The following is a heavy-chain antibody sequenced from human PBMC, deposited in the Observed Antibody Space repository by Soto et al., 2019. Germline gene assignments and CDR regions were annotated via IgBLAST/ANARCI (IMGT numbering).Heavy chain of an antibody. V-gene: IGHV3-74*01. D-gene: IGHD7-27*01. CDR3: ARVGTGAYYFDY. Sequence: GGSLRLSCVASGFTFSTYTMSWVRRAPGKGLVWVSRIKTDGSSTGYADSVKGRFTISRDNAQNTLYLQMNSLRAEDTALYYCARVGTGAYYFDYWGLGTLVTVSS. CDR1: GFTFSTYT. CDR2: IKTDGSST. J-gene: IGHJ4*02.